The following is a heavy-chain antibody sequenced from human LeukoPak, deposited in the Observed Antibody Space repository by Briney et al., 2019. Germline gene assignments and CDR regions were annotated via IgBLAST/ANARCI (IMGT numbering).Heavy chain of an antibody. CDR2: ISYDGSNK. CDR1: GFTFSSYA. J-gene: IGHJ4*02. CDR3: AKNSIYYDSSGDY. D-gene: IGHD3-22*01. V-gene: IGHV3-30*04. Sequence: GRSLRLSCAASGFTFSSYAMHWVRQAPGKGLEWVTIISYDGSNKYYADSVKGRFTISRDNSKNTLYLQMNSLRAEDTAVYYCAKNSIYYDSSGDYWGQGTLVTVSS.